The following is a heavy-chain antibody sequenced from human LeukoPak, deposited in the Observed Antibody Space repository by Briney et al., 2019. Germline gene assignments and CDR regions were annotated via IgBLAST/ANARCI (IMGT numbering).Heavy chain of an antibody. D-gene: IGHD1-7*01. CDR3: AKPVTGTTPIDY. CDR1: GLTFSSYA. V-gene: IGHV3-23*01. Sequence: GGSLRLSCAASGLTFSSYAMSWVRQAPGKGLEWVSAISGSGGSTYYADSVKGRSTISRDNSKNTLYLQMNSLRAEDTAVYYCAKPVTGTTPIDYWGQGTLVTVSS. CDR2: ISGSGGST. J-gene: IGHJ4*02.